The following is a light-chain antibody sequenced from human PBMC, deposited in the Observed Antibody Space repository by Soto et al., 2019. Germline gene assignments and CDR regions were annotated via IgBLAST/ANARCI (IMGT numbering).Light chain of an antibody. CDR2: GIS. CDR1: QSVSSSY. CDR3: QQYGNSTRT. V-gene: IGKV3-20*01. J-gene: IGKJ1*01. Sequence: EIVLTQSPGTLSLSPGERATLSCRASQSVSSSYLAWYQQKPGQAPRLLMYGISSRATGIPDRFSGSGSGTDFTLTISKLEPEDFAVYYCQQYGNSTRTFGQGTRWISN.